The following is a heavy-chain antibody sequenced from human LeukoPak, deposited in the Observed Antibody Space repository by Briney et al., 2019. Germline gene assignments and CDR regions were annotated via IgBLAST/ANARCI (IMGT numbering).Heavy chain of an antibody. CDR2: INWNGSST. Sequence: PGGSLRLSCAASGFTFDDYGMSWVRQAPGKGLEWVSGINWNGSSTGYADSVKSRFTISRDNAKNSLYLQMNSLRAEDTAVYYCAKEGGIAAVQYQFDYWGQGTLVTVSS. CDR1: GFTFDDYG. D-gene: IGHD6-13*01. J-gene: IGHJ4*02. V-gene: IGHV3-20*04. CDR3: AKEGGIAAVQYQFDY.